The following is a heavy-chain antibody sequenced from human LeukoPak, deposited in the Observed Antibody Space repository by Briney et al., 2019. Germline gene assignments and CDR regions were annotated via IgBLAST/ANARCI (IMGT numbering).Heavy chain of an antibody. Sequence: SETLSLTCAVYAGPFNGYFWSWIRQPPGKGLEWIGDINHTGNTNYNPSLKSRVTISVDTSKKQFSLKLNSVTAADTAVYYCARGTIVVYDVSSGRYFDSWGQGTLVTVSS. D-gene: IGHD2-8*02. CDR3: ARGTIVVYDVSSGRYFDS. J-gene: IGHJ4*03. CDR1: AGPFNGYF. V-gene: IGHV4-34*01. CDR2: INHTGNT.